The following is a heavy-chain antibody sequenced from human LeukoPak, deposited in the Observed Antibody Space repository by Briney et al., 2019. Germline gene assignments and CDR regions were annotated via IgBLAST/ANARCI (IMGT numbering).Heavy chain of an antibody. CDR1: GFTFSSYA. V-gene: IGHV3-23*01. D-gene: IGHD5-18*01. Sequence: TGGSLRLSCAASGFTFSSYAMTWVRQAPGKGLEWVSGISISGASTYYADSVKGRFTISRDNSKNTLYLQMNSLRAEDTAVYYCAKVIDSYGQGDIWGQGTMVTVSS. CDR3: AKVIDSYGQGDI. J-gene: IGHJ3*02. CDR2: ISISGAST.